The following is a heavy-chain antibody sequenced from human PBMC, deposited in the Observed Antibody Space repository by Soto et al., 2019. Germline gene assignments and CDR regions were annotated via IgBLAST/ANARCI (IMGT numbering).Heavy chain of an antibody. CDR1: GFTFSSYA. D-gene: IGHD2-15*01. J-gene: IGHJ4*02. V-gene: IGHV3-30-3*01. Sequence: VQLVESGGGVVQPGRSLRLSCAASGFTFSSYAMHWVRQAPGKGLEWVAVISYDGSNKYYADSVKGRFTISRDNSKNTLYLQMNSLRAEDTAVYYCARDRGAICSGGSCYPEYWGQGTLVTVSS. CDR3: ARDRGAICSGGSCYPEY. CDR2: ISYDGSNK.